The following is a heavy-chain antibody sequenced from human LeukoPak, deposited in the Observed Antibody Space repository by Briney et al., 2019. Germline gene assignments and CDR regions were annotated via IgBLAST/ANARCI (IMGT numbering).Heavy chain of an antibody. CDR2: IYYSGNT. CDR1: GDSISTSNSY. Sequence: PSETLSLTCTVSGDSISTSNSYWGWIRQPPWKGLEWIGSIYYSGNTYYNASLKSRVTISVDTSKNQFSLKLYSVTAADTAVYYCATRKLGNDYWGQGTLVTVSS. V-gene: IGHV4-39*07. CDR3: ATRKLGNDY. J-gene: IGHJ4*02. D-gene: IGHD7-27*01.